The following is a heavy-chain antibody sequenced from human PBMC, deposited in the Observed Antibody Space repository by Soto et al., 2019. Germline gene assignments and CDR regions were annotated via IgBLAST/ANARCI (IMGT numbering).Heavy chain of an antibody. V-gene: IGHV1-18*01. J-gene: IGHJ3*02. CDR1: GYTFTSYG. Sequence: ASVKVSCKASGYTFTSYGISWVRQAPGQGLEWMGWISAYNGNTNYAQKLHGRVTMTTDTSTSTAYMELRSLRSDDTVVFYCARDLEPTVTPFDIWGQGTMVTVSS. CDR2: ISAYNGNT. D-gene: IGHD4-17*01. CDR3: ARDLEPTVTPFDI.